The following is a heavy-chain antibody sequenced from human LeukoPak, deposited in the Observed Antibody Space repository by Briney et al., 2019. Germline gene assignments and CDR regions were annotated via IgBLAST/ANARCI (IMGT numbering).Heavy chain of an antibody. Sequence: ASVKVSCKASGYTFTSYGISWVRQAPGQGLEWMGWISAYNGNTNYAQKLQGRVTLTTDTSTSTAYMELRSLRSVDTAVYYCARDPRIGGDYGDYYYGMDVWGQGTTVTVSS. V-gene: IGHV1-18*01. CDR1: GYTFTSYG. CDR2: ISAYNGNT. CDR3: ARDPRIGGDYGDYYYGMDV. D-gene: IGHD3-16*01. J-gene: IGHJ6*02.